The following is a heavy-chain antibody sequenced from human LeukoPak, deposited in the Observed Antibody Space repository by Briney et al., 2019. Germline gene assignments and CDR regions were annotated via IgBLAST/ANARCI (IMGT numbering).Heavy chain of an antibody. CDR1: GGSFSGYY. D-gene: IGHD3-9*01. CDR2: INHSGST. V-gene: IGHV4-34*01. CDR3: ARSSRDYEILTGYYPNWFDP. J-gene: IGHJ5*02. Sequence: SETLSLTCAVYGGSFSGYYWSWIRQPPGKGLEWIGEINHSGSTNYNPSLKSRVTISVDTSKNQFSLKLSSVTAADTAVYYCARSSRDYEILTGYYPNWFDPWGQGTLVTVSS.